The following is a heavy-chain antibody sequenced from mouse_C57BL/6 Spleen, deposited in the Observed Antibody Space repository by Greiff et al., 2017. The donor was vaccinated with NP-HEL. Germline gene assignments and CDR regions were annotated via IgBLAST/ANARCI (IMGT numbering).Heavy chain of an antibody. J-gene: IGHJ3*01. D-gene: IGHD3-3*01. V-gene: IGHV14-4*01. Sequence: EVQLQQSGAELVRPGASVKLSCTASGFNFTDYYMHWVKQRPEQGLEWIGWIDPENGDTEYASKFQGKATITADTSSNTAYLQLSSLTSSDTAVYYCTTGRDSFAYWGQGTLVTVSA. CDR2: IDPENGDT. CDR1: GFNFTDYY. CDR3: TTGRDSFAY.